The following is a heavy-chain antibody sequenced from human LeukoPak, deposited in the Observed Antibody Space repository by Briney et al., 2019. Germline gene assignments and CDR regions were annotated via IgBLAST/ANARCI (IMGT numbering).Heavy chain of an antibody. CDR2: ISSSSGYI. CDR1: GFIFSSFT. Sequence: GGSLRLSCAASGFIFSSFTMNWVRQAPGKGLEWVSSISSSSGYIYYTDSVRGRFTISRDSAKNSLFLQMNSLRAEDTAVYYCARARYYGSGSSDSFDMWGQGTMVTVSS. J-gene: IGHJ3*02. V-gene: IGHV3-21*01. D-gene: IGHD3-10*01. CDR3: ARARYYGSGSSDSFDM.